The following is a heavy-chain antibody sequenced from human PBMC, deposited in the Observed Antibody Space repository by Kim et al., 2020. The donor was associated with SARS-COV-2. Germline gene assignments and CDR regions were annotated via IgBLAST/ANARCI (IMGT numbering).Heavy chain of an antibody. J-gene: IGHJ4*02. Sequence: GGSLRLSCSASGFTFSIYAMHWVRQAPGKGLEYVSVISSNGGTTYYADSVKGRFTISRDNPKNTLYLQMSSLRVEDTAMYYYIEEGAPAGSHFDYWGQG. CDR3: IEEGAPAGSHFDY. CDR1: GFTFSIYA. D-gene: IGHD6-13*01. V-gene: IGHV3-64D*06. CDR2: ISSNGGTT.